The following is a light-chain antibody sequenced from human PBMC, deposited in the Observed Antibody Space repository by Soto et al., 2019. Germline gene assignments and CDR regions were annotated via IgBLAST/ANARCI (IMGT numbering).Light chain of an antibody. CDR2: AAS. V-gene: IGKV3-20*01. Sequence: EIVLKQSPGTLSLSPGERATLSCRASQSVDSTYLAWYQQKPGQAPRLLMYAASVRATGIPDRFTGSGSGTDFTLTISRLEPEDFAVYYCHQFGSSPTFGQGTKVDIK. CDR3: HQFGSSPT. CDR1: QSVDSTY. J-gene: IGKJ1*01.